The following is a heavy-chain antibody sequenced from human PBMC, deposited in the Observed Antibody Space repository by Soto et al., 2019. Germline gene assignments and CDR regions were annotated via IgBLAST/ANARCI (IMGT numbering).Heavy chain of an antibody. CDR3: ARDDIAQRRRDGYNYWSAFDI. CDR2: IWYDGSNK. CDR1: GFTFSSYG. D-gene: IGHD5-12*01. Sequence: QVQLVESGGGVVQPGRSLRLSCAASGFTFSSYGMHWVRQAPGKGLEWVAVIWYDGSNKYYADSVKGRFTISRDNSKNTLYLQMNSLRAEDTAVYYCARDDIAQRRRDGYNYWSAFDIWGQGTMVTVSS. V-gene: IGHV3-33*01. J-gene: IGHJ3*02.